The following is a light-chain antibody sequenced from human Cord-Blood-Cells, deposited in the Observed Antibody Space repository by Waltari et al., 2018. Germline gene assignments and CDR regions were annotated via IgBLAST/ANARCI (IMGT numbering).Light chain of an antibody. CDR2: AAS. Sequence: DIQMTQSPSSLSASVGDRLTLTCRASQSISSYLNWSQQKPGKAPKLLIYAASSLQSGVPARFSGSGSGTDFTLTISSLQPEDFATYYCQQSYSTPWTFGQGTKVEIK. V-gene: IGKV1-39*01. CDR3: QQSYSTPWT. CDR1: QSISSY. J-gene: IGKJ1*01.